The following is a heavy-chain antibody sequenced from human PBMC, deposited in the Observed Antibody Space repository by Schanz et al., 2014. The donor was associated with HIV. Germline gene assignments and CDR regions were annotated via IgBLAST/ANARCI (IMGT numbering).Heavy chain of an antibody. CDR2: ISSSGSSI. V-gene: IGHV3-11*04. CDR1: GFTFSDYY. CDR3: ARSPSYGMDV. Sequence: VPLLESGGGLAQPGGSLRLSCAASGFTFSDYYMSWIRQAPGKGLEWLSYISSSGSSIYYADSVKGRFTISRDNAKNSLSLQMHSLRDDDTAVYYCARSPSYGMDVWGQGTTVTVSS. J-gene: IGHJ6*02.